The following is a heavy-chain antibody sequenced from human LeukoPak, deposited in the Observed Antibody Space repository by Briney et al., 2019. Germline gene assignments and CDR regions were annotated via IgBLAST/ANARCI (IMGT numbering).Heavy chain of an antibody. V-gene: IGHV4-59*01. CDR3: ARGDWGSDY. CDR2: IYYSGST. D-gene: IGHD3/OR15-3a*01. J-gene: IGHJ4*02. Sequence: SETLSLTCTVSGGSISSYYWSRIRQPPGKGLEWIGYIYYSGSTNYNPSLKSRVTISVDTSKNQFSLKLSSVTAADTAVYYCARGDWGSDYWGQGTLVTVSS. CDR1: GGSISSYY.